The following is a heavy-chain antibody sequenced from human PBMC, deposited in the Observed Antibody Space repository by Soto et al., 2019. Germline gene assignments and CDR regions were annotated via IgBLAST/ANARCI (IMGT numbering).Heavy chain of an antibody. Sequence: PSETLSLTCAVYGGSFSGYYWSWIRQPPGKGLEWIGEINHSGSTNYNPSLKSRVTISVDTSKNQFSLKLSSVTAADTAVYYCAKVGSSYDRGRYCYGSGPFKTWGQGTLVTVSS. V-gene: IGHV4-34*01. CDR2: INHSGST. CDR1: GGSFSGYY. J-gene: IGHJ5*02. CDR3: AKVGSSYDRGRYCYGSGPFKT. D-gene: IGHD3-10*01.